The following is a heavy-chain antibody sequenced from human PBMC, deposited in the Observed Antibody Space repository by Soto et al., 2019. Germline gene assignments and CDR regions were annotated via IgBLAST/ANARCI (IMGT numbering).Heavy chain of an antibody. CDR2: INPADSDI. J-gene: IGHJ4*02. D-gene: IGHD3-16*01. CDR3: ARHQRDDASRKLDF. V-gene: IGHV5-51*01. CDR1: GYRFTSNW. Sequence: GAALKISWQCSGYRFTSNWIGWVLQMPGKGLEWMGIINPADSDIKYSPSFQGQVTISADKSIGTAHLKWSSLKASDTARYYLARHQRDDASRKLDFWVPGTPVTV.